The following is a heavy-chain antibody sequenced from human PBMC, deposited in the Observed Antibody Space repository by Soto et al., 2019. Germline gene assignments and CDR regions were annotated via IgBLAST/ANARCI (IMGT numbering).Heavy chain of an antibody. CDR3: ASDSAPYCTNGVCYPL. Sequence: PGGSLRLSCAASGFTFSDYYMSWIRQAPGKGLEWVSYISSSDSIYYADSVKGRFTISRDNAKNSVYLQMNSLGAEDTAVYYCASDSAPYCTNGVCYPLWGQGTTVTVYS. CDR2: ISSSDSI. V-gene: IGHV3-11*04. CDR1: GFTFSDYY. D-gene: IGHD2-8*01. J-gene: IGHJ6*02.